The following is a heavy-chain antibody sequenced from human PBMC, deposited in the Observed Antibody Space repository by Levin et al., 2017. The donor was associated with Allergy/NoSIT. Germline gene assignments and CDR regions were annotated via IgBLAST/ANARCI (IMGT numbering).Heavy chain of an antibody. CDR1: GFAFSSSA. J-gene: IGHJ3*02. Sequence: GGSLRLSCAVSGFAFSSSALHLVLPSPGKGLEWVADISDDGSKKYYADSVKGRFTISRDNFKNTLFLQMNSLRVEDTAVYYCAKVRRELVIATDAFDIWGPGTLVTVSS. CDR3: AKVRRELVIATDAFDI. CDR2: ISDDGSKK. V-gene: IGHV3-30*18. D-gene: IGHD3-9*01.